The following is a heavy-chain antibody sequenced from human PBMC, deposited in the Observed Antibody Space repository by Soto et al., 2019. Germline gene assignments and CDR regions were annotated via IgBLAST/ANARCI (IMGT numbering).Heavy chain of an antibody. D-gene: IGHD3-10*01. J-gene: IGHJ4*02. V-gene: IGHV4-4*07. CDR1: GGSISSYY. CDR2: IYTSGST. Sequence: QVQLQESGPGLVKPSETLSLTCTVSGGSISSYYWSWIRQPAGKGLEWIGRIYTSGSTNYNPSLKSRVTMSVDTSKNQFSLKLSSVTAADTAVYYCARDTFTIVRQLEGFDYWGQGTLVTVSS. CDR3: ARDTFTIVRQLEGFDY.